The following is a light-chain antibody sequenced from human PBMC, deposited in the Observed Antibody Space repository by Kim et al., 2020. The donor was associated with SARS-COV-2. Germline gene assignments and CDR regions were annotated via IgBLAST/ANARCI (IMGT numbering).Light chain of an antibody. CDR2: KAS. J-gene: IGKJ1*01. Sequence: DIQMTQSPSTLSASVGDSVTITCRASQSVNNYLAWFQQKPGKAPKLLIYKASILETGVPSRFSGSGSGTEFTLTISSLQPEDFATYYCQHCKTYWTYGQGTKVDIK. CDR1: QSVNNY. CDR3: QHCKTYWT. V-gene: IGKV1-5*03.